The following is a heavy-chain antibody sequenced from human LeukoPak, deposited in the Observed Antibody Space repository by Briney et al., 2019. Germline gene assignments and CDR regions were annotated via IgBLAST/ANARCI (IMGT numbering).Heavy chain of an antibody. Sequence: GGSLRLSCTASGFTFGDYAMSWVRQAPGKGLEGVGFIRSKAYGGTTEYAPSVKPRFTISRDDSKSIAYLQMNSLKTEDTAVYYCTRGGRYCSSTSCLFDPWGQGTLVTVSS. CDR1: GFTFGDYA. V-gene: IGHV3-49*04. CDR2: IRSKAYGGTT. J-gene: IGHJ5*02. D-gene: IGHD2-2*01. CDR3: TRGGRYCSSTSCLFDP.